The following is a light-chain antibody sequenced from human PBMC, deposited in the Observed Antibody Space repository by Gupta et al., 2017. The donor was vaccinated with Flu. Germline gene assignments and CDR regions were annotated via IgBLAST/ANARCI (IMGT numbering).Light chain of an antibody. CDR2: EVS. V-gene: IGLV2-14*01. Sequence: QSALTQPASVSGSPGQSITISCTGTSGDVGGYNYVSWYQQYPGKAPKLMIYEVSNRPSGVSNRFSGSKSGNTASLTISGLQAEDEADYYCSSYTSSSTLGVVFGGGTKLTVL. CDR1: SGDVGGYNY. J-gene: IGLJ2*01. CDR3: SSYTSSSTLGVV.